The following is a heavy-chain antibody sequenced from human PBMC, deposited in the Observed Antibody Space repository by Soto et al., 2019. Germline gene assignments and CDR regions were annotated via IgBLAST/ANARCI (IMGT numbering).Heavy chain of an antibody. V-gene: IGHV1-18*01. CDR2: ISAYNGNT. D-gene: IGHD3-10*01. Sequence: ASVKVSCKASGYTFTNYGISWVRQAPGQGLEWMGWISAYNGNTKYAQKLQGRVTMTTDTSTSTAYMELRSLRSDDTAVYYCARGVGSGSYYNQYNWFDPWGQGTLVTVSS. CDR1: GYTFTNYG. CDR3: ARGVGSGSYYNQYNWFDP. J-gene: IGHJ5*02.